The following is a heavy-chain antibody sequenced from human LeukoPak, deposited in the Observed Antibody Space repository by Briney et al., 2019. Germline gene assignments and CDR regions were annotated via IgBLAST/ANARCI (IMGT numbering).Heavy chain of an antibody. J-gene: IGHJ4*02. CDR2: MNPNSGNT. V-gene: IGHV1-8*01. D-gene: IGHD3-10*01. CDR1: GYTFTSYD. CDR3: ARVPQITMVRGVIMGY. Sequence: ASVKVSCKASGYTFTSYDINWVRQATGQGFEWMGWMNPNSGNTGYAQKFQGRVTMTRNTSISTAYMELSSLRSEDTAVYYCARVPQITMVRGVIMGYWGQGTLVTVSS.